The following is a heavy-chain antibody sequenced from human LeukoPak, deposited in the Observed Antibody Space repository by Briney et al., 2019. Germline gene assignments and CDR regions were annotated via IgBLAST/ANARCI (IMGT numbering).Heavy chain of an antibody. CDR3: ARDPGAMVPGLVDY. Sequence: PGGSLRLSCAASGFTFDDYGMSWVRHAPGKGLEWVSGINWNGGSTGYADSVKGRFTISRDNAKNTLYLQMNSLRAEDTAVYYCARDPGAMVPGLVDYWGQGTLVTVSS. CDR1: GFTFDDYG. CDR2: INWNGGST. J-gene: IGHJ4*02. V-gene: IGHV3-20*04. D-gene: IGHD3-10*01.